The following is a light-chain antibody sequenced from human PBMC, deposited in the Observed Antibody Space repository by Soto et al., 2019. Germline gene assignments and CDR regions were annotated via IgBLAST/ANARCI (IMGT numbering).Light chain of an antibody. J-gene: IGLJ2*01. CDR3: SSYAGSNTFGL. Sequence: QSALTQPPSASGSPGQSVTISCTGTSSDVAGYNYVSWYQQHPGKAPKLMIYEVNKRPSGVPRRFSCSKSGNTTSLTVSGLQAEDEAYYNCSSYAGSNTFGLFGGGTKVTVL. V-gene: IGLV2-8*01. CDR1: SSDVAGYNY. CDR2: EVN.